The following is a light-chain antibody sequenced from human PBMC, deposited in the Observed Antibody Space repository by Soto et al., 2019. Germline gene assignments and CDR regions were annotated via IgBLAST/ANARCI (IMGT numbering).Light chain of an antibody. CDR3: QQYGTSPPYT. J-gene: IGKJ2*01. V-gene: IGKV3-20*01. Sequence: EIVLTQSPVTLSLSPGERATLSCRASQSVSSSNLAWYQQKTGQAPRLLIYGTSSRATGIPDRFSGSGSRSASTLAIGTLEPADCALYYYQQYGTSPPYTFGQGTRLDIK. CDR2: GTS. CDR1: QSVSSSN.